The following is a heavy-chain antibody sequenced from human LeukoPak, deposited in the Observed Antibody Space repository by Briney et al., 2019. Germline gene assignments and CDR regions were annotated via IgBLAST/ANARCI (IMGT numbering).Heavy chain of an antibody. D-gene: IGHD3-3*01. V-gene: IGHV3-13*01. Sequence: PGESLRLSCAASGFTFSTYDMHWVRQVTGKGLEWVSTIGTVGETDYSGSVKGRFTISREDAKNSLYLQMNSLRAEDTAVYYCARGQRRFLEWLLSPHFDYWGQGTLVTVSS. J-gene: IGHJ4*02. CDR1: GFTFSTYD. CDR2: IGTVGET. CDR3: ARGQRRFLEWLLSPHFDY.